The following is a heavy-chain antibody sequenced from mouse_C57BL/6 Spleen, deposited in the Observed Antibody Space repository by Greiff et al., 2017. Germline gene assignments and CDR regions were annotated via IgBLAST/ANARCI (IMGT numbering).Heavy chain of an antibody. CDR3: ARPPAVSNWYFDV. CDR1: GFTFSDYG. CDR2: ISSGSSTI. Sequence: EVQLQESGGGLVKPGGSLKLSCAASGFTFSDYGMHWVRQAPEKGLEWVAYISSGSSTIYYADTVKGRFTISRDNAKNTLFLQMTSLRSEDTAMYYCARPPAVSNWYFDVWGTGTTVTVSS. J-gene: IGHJ1*03. V-gene: IGHV5-17*01.